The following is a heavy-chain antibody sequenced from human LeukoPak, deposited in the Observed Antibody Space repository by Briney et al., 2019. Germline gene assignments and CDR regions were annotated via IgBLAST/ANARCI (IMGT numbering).Heavy chain of an antibody. CDR2: ISGSGAGT. CDR1: GFTFSTYA. D-gene: IGHD3-10*01. J-gene: IGHJ5*02. CDR3: AKDRVRGVISNWFDP. V-gene: IGHV3-23*01. Sequence: GGSLRLSCAASGFTFSTYAMSWVRQAPGKGLEWVSAISGSGAGTYYADSLKGRFTISRDNSKNTLYLQMSSLRAEDTAVYYCAKDRVRGVISNWFDPWGQGTLVTVSS.